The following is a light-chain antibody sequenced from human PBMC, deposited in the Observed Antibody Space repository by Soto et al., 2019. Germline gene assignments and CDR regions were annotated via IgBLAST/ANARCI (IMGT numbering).Light chain of an antibody. CDR1: SSNIGAGYD. J-gene: IGLJ3*02. CDR2: DNS. CDR3: QSYDSSLSAWV. Sequence: QPVLTQPPSVSGAPGQRVTISCTGSSSNIGAGYDVHWYQQLPGTAPKLLIYDNSNRPSGVPDRFSGSKSGTSASLAITGLQAEDEADYYCQSYDSSLSAWVFGGGTKLTVL. V-gene: IGLV1-40*01.